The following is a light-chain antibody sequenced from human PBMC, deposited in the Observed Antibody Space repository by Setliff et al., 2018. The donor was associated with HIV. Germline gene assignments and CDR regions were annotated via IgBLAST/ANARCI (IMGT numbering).Light chain of an antibody. J-gene: IGLJ1*01. Sequence: QSVLTQPASVSGSAGQSITISCTGTSSDVGGFNSVSWYQQHPDKAPKLIIYEVTNRPSGVSDRFFGSKSGNTASLTISGLQTEDEADYYCLSYTTSTTPYVFGTGTKGTVL. CDR3: LSYTTSTTPYV. CDR2: EVT. V-gene: IGLV2-14*01. CDR1: SSDVGGFNS.